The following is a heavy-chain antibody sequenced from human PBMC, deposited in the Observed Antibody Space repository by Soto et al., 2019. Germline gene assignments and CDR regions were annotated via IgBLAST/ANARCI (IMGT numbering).Heavy chain of an antibody. D-gene: IGHD6-13*01. CDR3: ARDDRGIAAAGIDY. CDR1: GGSSSRYY. Sequence: SETRSLTCTVGGGSSSRYYWSWIRQPPGKGLEWIGYIYYSGSTNYNPSLKSRVTISVDTSKNQFSLKLSSVTAADTAVYYCARDDRGIAAAGIDYWGQGTLVTVSS. V-gene: IGHV4-59*01. J-gene: IGHJ4*02. CDR2: IYYSGST.